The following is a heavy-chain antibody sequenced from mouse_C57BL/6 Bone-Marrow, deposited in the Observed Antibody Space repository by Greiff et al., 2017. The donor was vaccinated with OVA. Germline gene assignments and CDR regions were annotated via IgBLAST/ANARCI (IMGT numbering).Heavy chain of an antibody. CDR1: GYTFTSYW. CDR3: GLDDYEIYY. V-gene: IGHV1-64*01. D-gene: IGHD2-4*01. Sequence: VQLQQPGAELVKPGASVKLSCKASGYTFTSYWMHWVKQRPGQGLAWIGMIHPNSGSTKYNEKFKSKATLTVDKSSSTAYMQLSSLTSEDAAVYYCGLDDYEIYYWGQGTTLTVSS. J-gene: IGHJ2*01. CDR2: IHPNSGST.